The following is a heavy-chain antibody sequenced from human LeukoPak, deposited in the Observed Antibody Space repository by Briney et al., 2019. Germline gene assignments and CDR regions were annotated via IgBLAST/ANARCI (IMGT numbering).Heavy chain of an antibody. D-gene: IGHD2-2*02. J-gene: IGHJ5*02. CDR3: ARHRCSSTSCYIGGWFDP. V-gene: IGHV4-4*09. CDR1: GGSISSYY. CDR2: IYTSGST. Sequence: SETLSLTCTVSGGSISSYYWSWIRQPPGKGLEWIGYIYTSGSTNYNPSLKSRVTISVDTSKNQFSLKLSSVTAADTAVYYCARHRCSSTSCYIGGWFDPWGQGTLVTVSS.